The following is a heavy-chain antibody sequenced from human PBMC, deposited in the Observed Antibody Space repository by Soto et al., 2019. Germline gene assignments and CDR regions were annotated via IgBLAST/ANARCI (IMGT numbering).Heavy chain of an antibody. CDR2: ISSTTTYI. CDR3: ARESEDLTSXFDY. Sequence: PGGSLRVSCAASGFTFTRYSMNWVRQAPGQGLEWVSSISSTTTYIYYADSMKGRFTGSRGNAKNAVYLEISSLSAQDTAVYYCARESEDLTSXFDYWGQGTLVTVSS. V-gene: IGHV3-21*01. J-gene: IGHJ4*02. CDR1: GFTFTRYS.